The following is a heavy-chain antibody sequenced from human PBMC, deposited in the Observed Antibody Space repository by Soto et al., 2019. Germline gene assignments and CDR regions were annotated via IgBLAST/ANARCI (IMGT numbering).Heavy chain of an antibody. CDR3: ARGRYCLTGRCFPNWFDS. CDR2: IYKSTTT. V-gene: IGHV4-30-4*01. J-gene: IGHJ5*01. Sequence: PSETLSLTCSVSGDSISTVDYFWARIRQPPGQALEYIGYIYKSTTTYYNPSFESRVAISLDTSKSQFSLNVTSVTAADTAVYFCARGRYCLTGRCFPNWFDSWGQGTLGTVSS. D-gene: IGHD2-15*01. CDR1: GDSISTVDYF.